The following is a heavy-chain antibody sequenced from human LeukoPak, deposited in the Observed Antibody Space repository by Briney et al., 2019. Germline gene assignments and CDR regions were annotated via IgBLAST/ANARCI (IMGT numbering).Heavy chain of an antibody. D-gene: IGHD2-2*01. J-gene: IGHJ4*02. V-gene: IGHV1-69*04. Sequence: ASVKVSCKASGGTFSSYAISWVRQAPGQGLEWMGRIIPILGIANYAQKFQGRVTITADKSTSTAYMELSSLRSEDTAVYYCARGPAGEHYFDYWGQGTLVTVSS. CDR2: IIPILGIA. CDR3: ARGPAGEHYFDY. CDR1: GGTFSSYA.